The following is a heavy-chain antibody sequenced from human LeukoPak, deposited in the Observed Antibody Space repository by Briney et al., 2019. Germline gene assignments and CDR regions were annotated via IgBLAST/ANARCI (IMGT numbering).Heavy chain of an antibody. J-gene: IGHJ4*02. CDR2: IIPIFGTA. D-gene: IGHD2-8*01. CDR3: ARDRVSLGYCTNGVCSTTSYFDY. V-gene: IGHV1-69*05. CDR1: GYTFTSYG. Sequence: SVKVSCKASGYTFTSYGISWVRQAPGQGLEWMGGIIPIFGTANYAQKFQGRVTITTDESTSTAYMELSSLRSEDTAVYYCARDRVSLGYCTNGVCSTTSYFDYWGQGTLVTVSS.